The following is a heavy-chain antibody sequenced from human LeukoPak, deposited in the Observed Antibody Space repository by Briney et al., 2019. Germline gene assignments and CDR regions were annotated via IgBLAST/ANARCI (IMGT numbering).Heavy chain of an antibody. J-gene: IGHJ4*02. D-gene: IGHD3-9*01. CDR3: ARGRYYDILTGYPHPY. V-gene: IGHV4-34*01. CDR2: ISHSGST. CDR1: GGSFSGYY. Sequence: SETLSLTCAVYGGSFSGYYWSWIRQPPGKGLEWIGEISHSGSTNYNPSLKSRVTISVDTSKNQFSLKLSSVTAADTAVYYCARGRYYDILTGYPHPYWGQGTLVTVSS.